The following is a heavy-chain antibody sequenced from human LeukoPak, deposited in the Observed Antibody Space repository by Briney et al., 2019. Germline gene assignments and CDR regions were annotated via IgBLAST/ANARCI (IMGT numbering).Heavy chain of an antibody. J-gene: IGHJ6*03. Sequence: ASVKVSCKASGYAFTSYDINWVRQATGQGLEWMGWMNPNSGNIGYAQKFQGRVTMTRNTSISTAYMELSSLRSEDTAVYYCATLSPSRDYDFWSGYFFGYYYYMDVWGKGTTVTVSS. CDR3: ATLSPSRDYDFWSGYFFGYYYYMDV. V-gene: IGHV1-8*01. CDR1: GYAFTSYD. CDR2: MNPNSGNI. D-gene: IGHD3-3*01.